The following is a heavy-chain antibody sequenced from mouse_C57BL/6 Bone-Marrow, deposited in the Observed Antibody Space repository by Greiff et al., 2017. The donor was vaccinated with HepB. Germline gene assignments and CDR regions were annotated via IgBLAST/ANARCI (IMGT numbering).Heavy chain of an antibody. J-gene: IGHJ3*01. Sequence: QVQLKQPGAELVMPGASVKLSCKASGYTFTSYWMHWVKQRPGQGLEWIGEIDPSDSYTNYNQKFKGKSTLTVDTSSSTAYMQLSSLTSEDSAVYYCARGGGWLLAWFAYWGQGTLVTVSA. CDR2: IDPSDSYT. V-gene: IGHV1-69*01. CDR3: ARGGGWLLAWFAY. CDR1: GYTFTSYW. D-gene: IGHD2-3*01.